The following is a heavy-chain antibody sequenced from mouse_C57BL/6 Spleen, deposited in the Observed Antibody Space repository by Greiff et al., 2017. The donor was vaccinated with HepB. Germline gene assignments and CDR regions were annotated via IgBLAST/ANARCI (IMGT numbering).Heavy chain of an antibody. CDR1: GYTFTSYW. V-gene: IGHV1-50*01. Sequence: QVQLQQPGAELVKPGASVKLSCKASGYTFTSYWMQWVKQRPGQGLEWIGEIDPSDSYTNYNQKFKGKATLTVDTSSSTAYMQLSSLTSEDSAVYYCARGVYYGRSYDYGGQGTTLTVSS. J-gene: IGHJ2*01. CDR3: ARGVYYGRSYDY. CDR2: IDPSDSYT. D-gene: IGHD1-1*01.